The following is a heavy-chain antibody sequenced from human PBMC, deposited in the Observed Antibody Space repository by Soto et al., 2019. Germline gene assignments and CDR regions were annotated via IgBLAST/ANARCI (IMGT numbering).Heavy chain of an antibody. CDR1: GFTFSSYG. CDR3: AKAILGYCSGGSCYPIDY. Sequence: GGSLRLSCAASGFTFSSYGMHWVRQAPGKGLEWVAVISYDGSNKYYADSVKGRFTISRDNSKNTLYLQMNSLRAEDTAVYYCAKAILGYCSGGSCYPIDYWGQGTLVTVSS. V-gene: IGHV3-30*18. CDR2: ISYDGSNK. J-gene: IGHJ4*02. D-gene: IGHD2-15*01.